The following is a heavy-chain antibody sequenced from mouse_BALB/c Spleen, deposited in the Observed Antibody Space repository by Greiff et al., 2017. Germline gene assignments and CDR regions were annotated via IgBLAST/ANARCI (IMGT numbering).Heavy chain of an antibody. CDR1: GFTFSSYA. J-gene: IGHJ2*01. Sequence: EVKVVESGGGLVKPGGSLKLSCAASGFTFSSYAMSWVRQTPEKRLEWVASISSGGSTYYPDSVKGRFTISRDNARNILYLQMSSLRSEDTAMYYCARDGYYYWGQGTTLTVSS. CDR2: ISSGGST. D-gene: IGHD2-3*01. V-gene: IGHV5-6-5*01. CDR3: ARDGYYY.